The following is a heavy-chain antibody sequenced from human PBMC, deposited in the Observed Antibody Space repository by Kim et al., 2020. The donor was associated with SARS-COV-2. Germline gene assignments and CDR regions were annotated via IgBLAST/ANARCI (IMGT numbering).Heavy chain of an antibody. CDR2: MYPNSGNT. D-gene: IGHD3-10*01. J-gene: IGHJ4*02. V-gene: IGHV1-8*01. CDR1: GYTFTSYD. CDR3: ARITMVRGVGGKTSDY. Sequence: ASVKVSCKASGYTFTSYDINWVRQATGQGLEWMGWMYPNSGNTGYAQKFQGRVTMTRNTSISTAYMELSSLRSEDTAVYYCARITMVRGVGGKTSDYWGQGTLVTVSS.